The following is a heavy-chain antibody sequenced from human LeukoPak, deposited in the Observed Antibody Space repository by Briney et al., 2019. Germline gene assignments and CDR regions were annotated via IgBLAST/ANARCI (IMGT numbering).Heavy chain of an antibody. Sequence: SGPTLVKPTQTLTLTCTFSGFSLSTSGVGVGWIRQPPGKALEWLALIYWDDDKRYSPSLKSRLTITKDTSKNQVVLTMTNMDPVDTATYYCAQTVFGARYSYDSSGPFDYWGQGTLVTVSS. CDR2: IYWDDDK. V-gene: IGHV2-5*02. D-gene: IGHD3-22*01. J-gene: IGHJ4*02. CDR3: AQTVFGARYSYDSSGPFDY. CDR1: GFSLSTSGVG.